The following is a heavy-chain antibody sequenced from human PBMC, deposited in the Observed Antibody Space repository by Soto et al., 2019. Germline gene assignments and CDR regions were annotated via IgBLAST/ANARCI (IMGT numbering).Heavy chain of an antibody. V-gene: IGHV5-51*01. J-gene: IGHJ4*02. CDR1: GYSFTRYW. CDR2: IYPGDSDT. D-gene: IGHD3-22*01. CDR3: ARATGDYYYSSGYY. Sequence: GASLKISWKGSGYSFTRYWIGWVRQMPGKGLEWMGIIYPGDSDTRYSPSFQGQVTISVDKSISTAYLQWSSLKASDTAMYYCARATGDYYYSSGYYWGQGTLVTVSS.